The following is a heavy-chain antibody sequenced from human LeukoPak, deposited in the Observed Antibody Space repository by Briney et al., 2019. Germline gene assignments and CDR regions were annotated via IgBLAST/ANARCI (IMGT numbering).Heavy chain of an antibody. CDR3: ARDMDNWNYGPYFQH. J-gene: IGHJ1*01. D-gene: IGHD1-7*01. CDR1: GGTFSSYA. V-gene: IGHV1-69*05. Sequence: ASVKVSCKASGGTFSSYAISWVRQAPGQGLEWMGGIIPIFGTANYAQKFQGRVTITTDESTSTAYMELSSLRSEDTAVYYCARDMDNWNYGPYFQHWGQGTLVTVSS. CDR2: IIPIFGTA.